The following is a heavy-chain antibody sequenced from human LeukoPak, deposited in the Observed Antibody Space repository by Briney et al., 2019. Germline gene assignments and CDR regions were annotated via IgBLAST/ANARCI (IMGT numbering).Heavy chain of an antibody. CDR3: ARSLKVTSVLDTFDI. CDR1: GFNFRSYS. CDR2: ISSGGSYK. Sequence: PGGSLRLSCAASGFNFRSYSMSWVRQAPGKGLEWVSSISSGGSYKFYADSLKGRFTISRDSAKNSLYLQMDSLRAEDTAVYYCARSLKVTSVLDTFDIWGQGTMVTVSS. V-gene: IGHV3-21*01. J-gene: IGHJ3*02. D-gene: IGHD4-11*01.